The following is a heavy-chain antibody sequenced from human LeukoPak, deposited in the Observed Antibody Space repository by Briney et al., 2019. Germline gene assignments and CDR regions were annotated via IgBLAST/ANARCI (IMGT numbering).Heavy chain of an antibody. Sequence: SETLSLTCSVSGGSISGWYWSWIRQPPRKGLEWIGDIYGSGSTNSNASLKSRVTISLDTSRNRISLNLTSVTATDTAVYYCARQTSLPGFAGGLGFNYWGPGTLVSVSS. D-gene: IGHD4-23*01. CDR1: GGSISGWY. V-gene: IGHV4-59*08. CDR2: IYGSGST. CDR3: ARQTSLPGFAGGLGFNY. J-gene: IGHJ4*02.